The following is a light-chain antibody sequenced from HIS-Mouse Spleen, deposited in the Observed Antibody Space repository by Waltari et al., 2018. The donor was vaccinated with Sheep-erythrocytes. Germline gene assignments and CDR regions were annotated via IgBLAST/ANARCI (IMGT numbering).Light chain of an antibody. V-gene: IGKV4-1*01. CDR3: QQYYSTPWT. CDR2: WAS. Sequence: DIVMTQSPDSLAVSLGERATINFKSSQSVLYSSNNKNCLAWYQQKPGQPPKLLIYWASTRESGVPDRFSGSGSGTDFTLTISSLQAEDVAVYYCQQYYSTPWTFGQGTKVEIK. CDR1: QSVLYSSNNKNC. J-gene: IGKJ1*01.